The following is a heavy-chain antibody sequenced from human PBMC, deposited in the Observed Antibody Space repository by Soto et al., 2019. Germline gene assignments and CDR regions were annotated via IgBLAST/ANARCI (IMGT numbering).Heavy chain of an antibody. CDR3: ARASGSEGNNWFDP. D-gene: IGHD2-8*02. J-gene: IGHJ5*02. CDR1: GGSISSGGYY. Sequence: PSETLSLTCTVSGGSISSGGYYWSWIRQHPGKGLEWIGYIYYSGSTYYNPSLKSRVTISVDTSKNQFSLKLSSVTAADTAVYYCARASGSEGNNWFDPWGQGTLVTVSS. V-gene: IGHV4-31*03. CDR2: IYYSGST.